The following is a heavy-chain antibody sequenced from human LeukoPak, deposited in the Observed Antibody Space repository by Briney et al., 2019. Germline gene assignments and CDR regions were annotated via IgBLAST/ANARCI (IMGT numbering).Heavy chain of an antibody. CDR1: GGSFSGYY. CDR2: INHSGST. CDR3: ARSGRAVAGHYYYYYMDV. J-gene: IGHJ6*03. D-gene: IGHD6-19*01. Sequence: PSETLSLTCGVYGGSFSGYYWSWIRQPPGKGLEWIGEINHSGSTNYNPSLKSRVTISVDTSKNQFSLKLSSVTAADTAVYYCARSGRAVAGHYYYYYMDVWGKGTTVTVSS. V-gene: IGHV4-34*01.